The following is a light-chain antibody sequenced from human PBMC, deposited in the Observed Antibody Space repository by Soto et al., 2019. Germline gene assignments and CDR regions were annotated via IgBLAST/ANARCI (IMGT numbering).Light chain of an antibody. J-gene: IGKJ2*01. CDR2: DAS. CDR1: QSVSSS. V-gene: IGKV3-11*01. CDR3: QQRSNWPRT. Sequence: EIVLTQSPATLSLSPGERATLSCRASQSVSSSLGWYQQIPGQAPRLLIYDASNRATGIPARFSGRGSGTDSTLTISSLEPEDFAVYYCQQRSNWPRTFGQGTKLEIK.